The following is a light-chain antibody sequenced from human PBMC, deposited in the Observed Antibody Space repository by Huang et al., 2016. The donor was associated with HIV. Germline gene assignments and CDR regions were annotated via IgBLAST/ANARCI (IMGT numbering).Light chain of an antibody. Sequence: EIVLTQSPATLSLSPGERATLSCRASQSVSSYLAWYQQKSGQAPRLLIYDASNRATGISARFSGSGSGTDFTLTSSSLEPEDFAVYYCQQRSNWPRTFGQGTKVEIK. J-gene: IGKJ1*01. CDR1: QSVSSY. CDR3: QQRSNWPRT. CDR2: DAS. V-gene: IGKV3-11*01.